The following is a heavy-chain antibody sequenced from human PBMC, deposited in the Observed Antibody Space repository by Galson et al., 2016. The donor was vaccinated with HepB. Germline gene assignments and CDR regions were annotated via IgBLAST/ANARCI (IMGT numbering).Heavy chain of an antibody. Sequence: SVKVSCKAYGNYFTTYGFTWVRQAPGQGLEWMGWIGAYNGNTHSAQKFQDRVTLTRNTFTTTVCLELRSLRLDDPAVYYCAAHSGTNSWGRKALDYWGQGTLITVSS. CDR1: GNYFTTYG. CDR3: AAHSGTNSWGRKALDY. J-gene: IGHJ4*02. CDR2: IGAYNGNT. V-gene: IGHV1-18*01. D-gene: IGHD1-26*01.